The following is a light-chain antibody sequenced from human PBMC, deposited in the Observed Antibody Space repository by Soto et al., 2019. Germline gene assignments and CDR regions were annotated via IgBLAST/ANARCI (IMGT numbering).Light chain of an antibody. CDR3: QQRRNWPPLT. CDR1: QSISTY. CDR2: DAS. V-gene: IGKV3-11*01. J-gene: IGKJ4*01. Sequence: EVVLTQSPATLSLSPGERATLSYTASQSISTYLTWYQHKPGQAPRLLIYDASRRAPGIPARFSGSGSGTDFTLTISSLEPEDFAVYYCQQRRNWPPLTFGGGTKVEIK.